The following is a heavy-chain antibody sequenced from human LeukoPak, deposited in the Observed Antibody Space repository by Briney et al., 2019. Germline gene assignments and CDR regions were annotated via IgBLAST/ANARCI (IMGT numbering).Heavy chain of an antibody. J-gene: IGHJ3*02. CDR1: GGSISSGGYY. CDR3: ARDTAVDAFDI. Sequence: SQTLSLTCTVSGGSISSGGYYWRWIRQHPGKGLEWIGYIYYSGSPYYNPSLKRRVTITVDTSKNQFSLTLSSVTAADTGVYYCARDTAVDAFDIWGQGTMVTVSS. D-gene: IGHD2-21*02. CDR2: IYYSGSP. V-gene: IGHV4-31*03.